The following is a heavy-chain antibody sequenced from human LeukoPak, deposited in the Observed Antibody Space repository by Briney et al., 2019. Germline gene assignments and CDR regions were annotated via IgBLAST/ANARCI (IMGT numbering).Heavy chain of an antibody. CDR3: ARDLGEYWGFDY. D-gene: IGHD3-10*01. CDR1: GYIFTRNY. Sequence: ASVKASCKASGYIFTRNYMHWVRQAPGQGLEWMGIINPRGGSISYAQKFQGRVTMTRDTSTSTVYMELSSLRFEDTAVYYCARDLGEYWGFDYWGQGTLVTVSS. CDR2: INPRGGSI. V-gene: IGHV1-46*01. J-gene: IGHJ4*02.